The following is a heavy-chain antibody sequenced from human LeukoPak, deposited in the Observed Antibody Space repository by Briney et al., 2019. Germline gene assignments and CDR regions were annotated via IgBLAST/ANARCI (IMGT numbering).Heavy chain of an antibody. CDR2: MNPNSGNT. CDR1: GYTFTSYG. D-gene: IGHD6-19*01. CDR3: ARGQFIAVAASDY. J-gene: IGHJ4*02. V-gene: IGHV1-8*01. Sequence: GASVKVSCKASGYTFTSYGINWVRQATGQGLEWMGWMNPNSGNTGYAQKFQGRVTMTRNTSISTAYMELSSLRSEDTAVYYCARGQFIAVAASDYWGQGTLVTVSS.